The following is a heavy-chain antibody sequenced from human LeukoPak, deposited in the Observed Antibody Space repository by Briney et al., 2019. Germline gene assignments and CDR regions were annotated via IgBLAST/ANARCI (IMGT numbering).Heavy chain of an antibody. CDR1: GDSITSSNYY. CDR2: IYYSGAT. Sequence: SETLSLTCTVSGDSITSSNYYWGWIRQPPGKGLEWIVSIYYSGATYYNPSLQNRVTISLYTSKNQFSLNLNSVTAADTAVYYCARSGGYCGSTTCHTTWFAPSGQGTLVTVSS. V-gene: IGHV4-39*07. D-gene: IGHD2-2*01. CDR3: ARSGGYCGSTTCHTTWFAP. J-gene: IGHJ5*02.